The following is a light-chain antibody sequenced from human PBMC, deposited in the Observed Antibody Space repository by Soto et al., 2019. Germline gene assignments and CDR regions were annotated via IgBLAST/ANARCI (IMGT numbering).Light chain of an antibody. Sequence: DIQMTQSPSTLSGSVGDRVTITFRASQTISSWLAWYQQKPGKAPKLLIYKASTLKSGVPSRFSGSGSGTEFTLTISSLQPDDFATYYCQHYNSYSEAFGQGIKV. J-gene: IGKJ1*01. V-gene: IGKV1-5*03. CDR3: QHYNSYSEA. CDR1: QTISSW. CDR2: KAS.